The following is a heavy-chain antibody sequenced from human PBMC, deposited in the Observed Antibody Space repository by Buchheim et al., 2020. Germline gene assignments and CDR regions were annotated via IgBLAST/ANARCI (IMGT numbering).Heavy chain of an antibody. CDR1: VFTFSSLS. CDR2: ISSGRATI. CDR3: ARYALANDY. Sequence: VQLVQSGGGLVQPGGSLRLSCAPSVFTFSSLSMTWVRQAPGKGLEWLSYISSGRATIYYADAVKGRFTLSRDNTQNILYLGLNSLTVEDTGIYFCARYALANDYWGQGT. D-gene: IGHD6-19*01. J-gene: IGHJ4*02. V-gene: IGHV3-48*01.